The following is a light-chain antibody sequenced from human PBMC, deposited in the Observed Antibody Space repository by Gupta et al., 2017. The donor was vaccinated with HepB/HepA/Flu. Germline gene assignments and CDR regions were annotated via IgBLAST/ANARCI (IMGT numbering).Light chain of an antibody. Sequence: EIVLTQSPATLSLSPGERATLSCSASQSVISYLGWHQQRPGQAPRLLIYDASNRANCLPDRFSGSGSLIDFTLTSSSPETEDFAGYYLQQRRNWLTFGRGTKVEI. V-gene: IGKV3-11*01. CDR1: QSVISY. J-gene: IGKJ4*01. CDR3: QQRRNWLT. CDR2: DAS.